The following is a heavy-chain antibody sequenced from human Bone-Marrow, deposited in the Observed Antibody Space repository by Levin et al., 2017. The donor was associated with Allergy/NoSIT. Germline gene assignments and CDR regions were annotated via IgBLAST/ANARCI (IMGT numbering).Heavy chain of an antibody. V-gene: IGHV4-39*01. D-gene: IGHD4-17*01. CDR2: IYYSGST. CDR3: ASGTNDYGDHYWYFDR. Sequence: SETLSLTCTVSGGSISSSSYYWGWIRQPPGTGLEWIVSIYYSGSTYYNPSLKSRVTISVDTSKNQFSLKLSSVTAADTAVYYCASGTNDYGDHYWYFDRWGRGTLVTVSS. J-gene: IGHJ2*01. CDR1: GGSISSSSYY.